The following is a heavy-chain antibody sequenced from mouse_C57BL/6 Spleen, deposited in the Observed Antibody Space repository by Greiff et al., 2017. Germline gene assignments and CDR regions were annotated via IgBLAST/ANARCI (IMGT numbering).Heavy chain of an antibody. D-gene: IGHD2-1*01. CDR2: IHPNSGST. V-gene: IGHV1-64*01. J-gene: IGHJ1*03. Sequence: QVQLQQSGAELVKPGASVKLSCKASGYTFTSYWMHWVKQRPGQGLEWIGMIHPNSGSTNYNEKFKSKATLTVDKSSSTAYMQLSSLTSEDSAVYYCARFENGNYWYFDVWGTGTTVTVSS. CDR1: GYTFTSYW. CDR3: ARFENGNYWYFDV.